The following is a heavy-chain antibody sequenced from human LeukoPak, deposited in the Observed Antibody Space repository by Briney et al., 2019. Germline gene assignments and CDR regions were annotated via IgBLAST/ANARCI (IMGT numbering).Heavy chain of an antibody. D-gene: IGHD3-10*01. CDR1: GGTFSSYA. V-gene: IGHV1-69*13. J-gene: IGHJ4*02. CDR2: IIPIFGTA. CDR3: AKDGGVWFGESNDC. Sequence: SVKVSCKASGGTFSSYAISWVRQAPGQGLEWMGGIIPIFGTANYAQKFQGRVTITADESTSTAYMELSSLRAEDTAVYYCAKDGGVWFGESNDCWGQGTLVTVSS.